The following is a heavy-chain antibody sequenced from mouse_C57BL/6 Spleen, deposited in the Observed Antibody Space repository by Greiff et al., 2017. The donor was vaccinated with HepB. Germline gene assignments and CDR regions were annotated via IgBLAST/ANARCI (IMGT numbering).Heavy chain of an antibody. CDR1: GYAFSSSW. Sequence: VQLQQSGPELVKPGASVKISCKASGYAFSSSWMNWVKQRPGKGLEWIGRIYPGDGDTNYNGKFKGKATLTADKSSSTAYMQLSILTSEDSAVYFCARDYYGYYFDYWGQGTTLTVSS. CDR3: ARDYYGYYFDY. D-gene: IGHD1-1*01. V-gene: IGHV1-82*01. CDR2: IYPGDGDT. J-gene: IGHJ2*01.